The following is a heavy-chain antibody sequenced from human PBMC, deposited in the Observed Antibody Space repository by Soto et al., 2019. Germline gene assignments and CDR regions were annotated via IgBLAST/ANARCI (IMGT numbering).Heavy chain of an antibody. D-gene: IGHD4-17*01. CDR3: AKEGDYSAYDI. V-gene: IGHV4-30-2*01. Sequence: QLQLQESGSGLVKPSQTLSLTCTVSGGSISSGAYSWGWIRQPPGKGLEWIGYIYHTGSSYYTPSLKNRVTISVDKSKNHFSLELTSVTAPDTAVYFCAKEGDYSAYDIWGQGTMVIVSS. CDR1: GGSISSGAYS. J-gene: IGHJ3*02. CDR2: IYHTGSS.